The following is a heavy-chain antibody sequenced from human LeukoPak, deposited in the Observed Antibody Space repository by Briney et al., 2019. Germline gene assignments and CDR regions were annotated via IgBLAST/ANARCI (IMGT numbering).Heavy chain of an antibody. CDR3: AKDETTWVTTPNY. Sequence: GGSLRLSCAASGFTFSSYSMNWVRQAPGKGLEWVSSISSSSSYIYYADSVKGRFTISRDNAKNSLYLQMNSLRVEDTALYYCAKDETTWVTTPNYWGRGTLVTVSS. D-gene: IGHD4-17*01. J-gene: IGHJ4*02. CDR2: ISSSSSYI. V-gene: IGHV3-21*04. CDR1: GFTFSSYS.